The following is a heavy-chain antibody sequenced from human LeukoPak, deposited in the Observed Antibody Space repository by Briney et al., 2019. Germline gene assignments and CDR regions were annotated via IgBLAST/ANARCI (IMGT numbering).Heavy chain of an antibody. CDR2: ISYDGNDR. Sequence: GGSLRLSCAASGFALSSHWMTWVRQAPGKGLEWVATISYDGNDRYYADSVKGRFTISRDNSKNTLYLQMSNLKTDDTAVYYCAAAISGVRGWFDPWGQGTLVTVSS. J-gene: IGHJ5*02. D-gene: IGHD3-10*02. CDR1: GFALSSHW. V-gene: IGHV3-30*03. CDR3: AAAISGVRGWFDP.